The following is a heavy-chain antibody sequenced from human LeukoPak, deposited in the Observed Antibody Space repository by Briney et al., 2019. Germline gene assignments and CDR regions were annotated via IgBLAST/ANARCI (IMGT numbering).Heavy chain of an antibody. CDR1: GYTFTSYY. CDR3: ASGAAAGTFSIGY. V-gene: IGHV1-46*01. Sequence: VASVKVSCKASGYTFTSYYMHWVRQAPGQGLEWMGIINPSGGGTSYSQKFQGRVTMTTDTSTSTLYMELSGLRSEDTAVYYCASGAAAGTFSIGYWGQGTLLTVSS. J-gene: IGHJ4*02. D-gene: IGHD6-13*01. CDR2: INPSGGGT.